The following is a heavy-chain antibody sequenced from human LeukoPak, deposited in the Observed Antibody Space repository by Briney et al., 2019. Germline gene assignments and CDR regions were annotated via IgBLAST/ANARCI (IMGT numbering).Heavy chain of an antibody. CDR1: GGSISSSSYY. Sequence: PSETLSLTCTVSGGSISSSSYYWGWIRQPPGKGLEWIGSIYYSGNTYYNPSLKRRVTISVDTSKNQFPLKLSSVTAADTAVYYCARVRIYSKRGFDYWGQGTLVTVSS. V-gene: IGHV4-39*06. D-gene: IGHD4-11*01. CDR3: ARVRIYSKRGFDY. CDR2: IYYSGNT. J-gene: IGHJ4*02.